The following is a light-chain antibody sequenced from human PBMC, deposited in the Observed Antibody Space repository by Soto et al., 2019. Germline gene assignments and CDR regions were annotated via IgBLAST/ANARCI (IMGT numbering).Light chain of an antibody. V-gene: IGLV1-40*01. CDR2: GNN. CDR1: SSNIGAGYD. Sequence: QSVLTQPPSVSGAPVQMFAISCTGSSSNIGAGYDVQWYQQLPGTAPKLLIYGNNNRPSGVPDRFSGSKSGASASLAVTGLQAEDEADYFCQSYDNSLSALVFGGGTKVTVL. CDR3: QSYDNSLSALV. J-gene: IGLJ3*02.